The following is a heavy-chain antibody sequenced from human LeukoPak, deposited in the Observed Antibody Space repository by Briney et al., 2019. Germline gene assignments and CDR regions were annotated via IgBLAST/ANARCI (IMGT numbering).Heavy chain of an antibody. CDR2: IRYDGSNK. J-gene: IGHJ3*02. D-gene: IGHD4-17*01. CDR3: ARDQGTVTNDAFDI. V-gene: IGHV3-30*02. CDR1: GFTFSSYG. Sequence: GGSLRLYCAASGFTFSSYGMHWVRQAPGKGLEWVAFIRYDGSNKYYADSVKGRFTISRDNSKNTLYLQMNSLRAEDTAVYYCARDQGTVTNDAFDIWGQGTMVTVSS.